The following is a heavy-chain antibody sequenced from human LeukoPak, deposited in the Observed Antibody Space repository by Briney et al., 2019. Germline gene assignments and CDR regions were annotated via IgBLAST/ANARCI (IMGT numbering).Heavy chain of an antibody. J-gene: IGHJ5*02. CDR1: GGSISSSSYY. D-gene: IGHD3-9*01. Sequence: SETLSLTCTVSGGSISSSSYYWGWIRQPPGKGLEWIGSIYYSGSTYYNPSLKSRVTISVDTSKNQFSLKLSSVTAADTAVYYCASSYLASNILTAPNWFDPWGQGTLVTVSS. CDR3: ASSYLASNILTAPNWFDP. CDR2: IYYSGST. V-gene: IGHV4-39*07.